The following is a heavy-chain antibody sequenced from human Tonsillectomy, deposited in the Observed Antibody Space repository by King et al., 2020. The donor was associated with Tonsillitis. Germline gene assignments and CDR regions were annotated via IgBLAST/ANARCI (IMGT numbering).Heavy chain of an antibody. CDR3: ARDLGGYNLLTGNAYYPYGLDV. CDR2: INWNGAKI. V-gene: IGHV3-20*04. CDR1: GFTFGDYD. Sequence: QLVQSGGGVVRPGGSLRLSCAASGFTFGDYDMAWVRQVPGKGLEWVAGINWNGAKISYAESVEGRFTTSRDNAKNSLYLQMNSLRAEDTALYYCARDLGGYNLLTGNAYYPYGLDVWGQGTTVTVSS. J-gene: IGHJ6*02. D-gene: IGHD3-9*01.